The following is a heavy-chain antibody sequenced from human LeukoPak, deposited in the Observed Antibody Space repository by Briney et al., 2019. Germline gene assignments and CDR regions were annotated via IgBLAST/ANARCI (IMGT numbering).Heavy chain of an antibody. D-gene: IGHD6-19*01. CDR2: INPNSGGT. J-gene: IGHJ2*01. Sequence: PGASXKVSCKASGYTFTGYYMHWVRQAPGQGLEWMGWINPNSGGTNYAQKFQGRVTMTRDTSISTAYMELSRLRSDATAVYYCARDYGSSGWYLYFDLWGRGTLVTVSS. V-gene: IGHV1-2*02. CDR3: ARDYGSSGWYLYFDL. CDR1: GYTFTGYY.